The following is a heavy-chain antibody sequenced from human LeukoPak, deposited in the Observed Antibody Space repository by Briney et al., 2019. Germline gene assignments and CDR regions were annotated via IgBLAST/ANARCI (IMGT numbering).Heavy chain of an antibody. CDR1: GGSISSGGYY. D-gene: IGHD3-16*01. J-gene: IGHJ4*02. V-gene: IGHV4-31*03. CDR3: ARERGGYFDY. CDR2: IYYSGST. Sequence: SQTLSLTCIVSGGSISSGGYYWSWIRQHPGKGLEWIGYIYYSGSTYYNPSLKSRVTISVDTSKNQFSLKLSSVTAADTAVYYCARERGGYFDYWGQGTLVTVSS.